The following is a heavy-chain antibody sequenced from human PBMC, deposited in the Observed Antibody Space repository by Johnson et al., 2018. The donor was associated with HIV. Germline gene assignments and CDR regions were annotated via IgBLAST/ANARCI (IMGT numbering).Heavy chain of an antibody. D-gene: IGHD1-1*01. J-gene: IGHJ3*02. CDR1: GFVFSDYV. Sequence: QVQLVESGGGVVQPGRSLRLSCVTSGFVFSDYVMHWVRQAPGKGLDWVTFIRYDGSSKHYADSVKGRFTISRDNSKNTLYLQMNSLRAEDTAVYYCANFYTDNTLGLFGAFDIWGQGTMVTVSS. CDR2: IRYDGSSK. CDR3: ANFYTDNTLGLFGAFDI. V-gene: IGHV3-30*02.